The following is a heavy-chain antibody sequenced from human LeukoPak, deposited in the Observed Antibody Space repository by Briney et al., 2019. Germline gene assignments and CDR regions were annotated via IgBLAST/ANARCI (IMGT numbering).Heavy chain of an antibody. D-gene: IGHD6-13*01. CDR3: ARLAAAGNFLDY. V-gene: IGHV4-39*07. J-gene: IGHJ4*02. CDR1: GGSISSSSYY. CDR2: IYYSGST. Sequence: SETLSLTCTVSGGSISSSSYYWGWIRQPPGKGLEWIGSIYYSGSTYYNPSLKSRVTISVDTSKNQFSLKLSSVTAADTAVYYCARLAAAGNFLDYWGQGTLVTVSS.